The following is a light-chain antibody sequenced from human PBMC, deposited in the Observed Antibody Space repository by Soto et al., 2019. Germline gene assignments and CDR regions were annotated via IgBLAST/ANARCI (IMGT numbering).Light chain of an antibody. CDR3: CSYAGTSLWV. J-gene: IGLJ3*02. V-gene: IGLV2-23*01. CDR1: SSDVGTYKF. Sequence: QSALTQPASVSGSPGQSITISCTGTSSDVGTYKFVSWYQHHPGKVPTLMIHEGTKRPSGVSNRFSGSKSGNTATLTISGLQPEDEANYYCCSYAGTSLWVFGGGTKVTVL. CDR2: EGT.